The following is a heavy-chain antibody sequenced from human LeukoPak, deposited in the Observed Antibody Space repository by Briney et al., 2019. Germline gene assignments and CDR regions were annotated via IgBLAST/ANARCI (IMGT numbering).Heavy chain of an antibody. CDR1: GGSISSSSYY. CDR2: IYYSGST. CDR3: ARSVSAAAGTDVFY. Sequence: SETLSLTCTVSGGSISSSSYYWGWIRQPPGKGLEWIGSIYYSGSTYYNPSLKSRVTISVDTSKNQFSLKLSSVTAADTAVYYWARSVSAAAGTDVFYWGQGTLVTVSS. J-gene: IGHJ4*02. V-gene: IGHV4-39*01. D-gene: IGHD6-13*01.